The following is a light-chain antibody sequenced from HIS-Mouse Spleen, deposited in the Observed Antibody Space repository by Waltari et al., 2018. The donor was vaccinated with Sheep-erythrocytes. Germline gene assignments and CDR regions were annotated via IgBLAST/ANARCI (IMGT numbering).Light chain of an antibody. CDR3: QQYYSTPRT. J-gene: IGKJ4*01. CDR2: WAS. V-gene: IGKV4-1*01. Sequence: DIVMTQSPDSLAVSLGERATINCKSSQSVLYSSNNKNYLAWYQQKPGQPHKLLIYWASTRESGVPDRFSGSGSGTDFTLTISSLQAEDVAVYYCQQYYSTPRTFGGGTKVEIK. CDR1: QSVLYSSNNKNY.